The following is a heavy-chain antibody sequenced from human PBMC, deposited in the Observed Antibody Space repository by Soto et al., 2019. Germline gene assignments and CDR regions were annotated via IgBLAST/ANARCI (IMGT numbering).Heavy chain of an antibody. V-gene: IGHV4-59*01. D-gene: IGHD3-9*01. CDR2: IYYSGST. CDR1: GGSISSYY. J-gene: IGHJ5*02. Sequence: SETLSLTRTVSGGSISSYYWSWIRQPPGKRLEWIRYIYYSGSTNYNPSLKSRVTISVDTSKNRCSLKLISVSAAYSALYYCSRGGYDILTGPWFDPWGQGTLVTVSS. CDR3: SRGGYDILTGPWFDP.